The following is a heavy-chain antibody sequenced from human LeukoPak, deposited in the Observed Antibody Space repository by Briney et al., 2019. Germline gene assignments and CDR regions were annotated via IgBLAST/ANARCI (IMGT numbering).Heavy chain of an antibody. Sequence: GGSLRLSCAASGFTFSSYAMSWVRQAPEKGLEWVSSISGSGGSKWFADSVEGRFTISRDNSENTLYLQMNRLRAEDTALYYCAKESSVAGAGLLDYWGQGTLVTVSS. D-gene: IGHD6-19*01. CDR2: ISGSGGSK. CDR1: GFTFSSYA. J-gene: IGHJ4*02. CDR3: AKESSVAGAGLLDY. V-gene: IGHV3-23*01.